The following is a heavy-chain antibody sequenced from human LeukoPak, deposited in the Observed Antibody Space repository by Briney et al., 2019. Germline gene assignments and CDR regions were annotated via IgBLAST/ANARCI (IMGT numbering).Heavy chain of an antibody. D-gene: IGHD3-10*01. V-gene: IGHV3-7*03. CDR1: GFTFSSYW. J-gene: IGHJ4*02. CDR2: IKQDGSEK. Sequence: PGGSLRLSCAASGFTFSSYWMSWVRQAPGKGLEWVANIKQDGSEKYYVDSVKGRFTISRDNAKNSLYLQMNSLRPEDTAVYYCATSTIRGVIEPFDYWGQGTLVTVSS. CDR3: ATSTIRGVIEPFDY.